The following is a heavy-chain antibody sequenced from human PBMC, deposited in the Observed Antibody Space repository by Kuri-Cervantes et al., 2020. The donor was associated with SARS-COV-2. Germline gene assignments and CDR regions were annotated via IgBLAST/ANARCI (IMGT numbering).Heavy chain of an antibody. CDR2: MCANSGGT. J-gene: IGHJ4*02. CDR3: ARDRFNWNDLIDY. D-gene: IGHD1-20*01. Sequence: ASVKVSCKASGYIFTDYYMLWVRRAPGQGLEWMGVDGMCANSGGTHYAQKFQGRVTMTRDTSISTAYMELSRLRSDDTAVYYCARDRFNWNDLIDYWGQGTLVTVSS. V-gene: IGHV1-2*02. CDR1: GYIFTDYY.